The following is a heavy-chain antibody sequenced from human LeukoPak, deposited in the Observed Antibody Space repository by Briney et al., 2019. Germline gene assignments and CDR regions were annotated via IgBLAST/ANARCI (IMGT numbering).Heavy chain of an antibody. Sequence: PSETLSLTCAVYGGSFSGYYWSWIRQPPGKGLEWIGEINHSGSTNYNPSLKSRVTISVDTSKNQFSLKLSSVTAADTAVYYCARGGYSYGYVYYYMDVWGKGTTVTASS. CDR2: INHSGST. D-gene: IGHD5-18*01. J-gene: IGHJ6*03. V-gene: IGHV4-34*01. CDR1: GGSFSGYY. CDR3: ARGGYSYGYVYYYMDV.